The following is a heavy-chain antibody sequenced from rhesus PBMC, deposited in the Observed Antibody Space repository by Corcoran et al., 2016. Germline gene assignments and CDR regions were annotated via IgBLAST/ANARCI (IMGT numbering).Heavy chain of an antibody. CDR1: GGSISSSY. CDR2: IGGSSAST. J-gene: IGHJ4*01. D-gene: IGHD6-19*01. Sequence: QLQLQESGPGLVKPSETLSLTCAVSGGSISSSYWSWIRQAPGKGLEWIGYIGGSSASTNYNPSLKSRVTLSVDTPKNQLSLKLSSVTAADTAVYYCARRPSGRSFDYWGQGVLVTVSS. CDR3: ARRPSGRSFDY. V-gene: IGHV4-169*01.